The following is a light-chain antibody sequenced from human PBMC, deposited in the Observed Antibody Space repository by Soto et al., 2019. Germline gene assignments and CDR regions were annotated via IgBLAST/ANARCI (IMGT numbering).Light chain of an antibody. CDR1: QSFSSH. CDR2: DAS. Sequence: PGERATLSCRASQSFSSHLAWYQQKPGQAPRLLIYDASKRATGIPARFSGRGSGTDFTLTISSLEPEDFAIYYCQQRSNWPPVITFGQGTRLEIK. J-gene: IGKJ5*01. CDR3: QQRSNWPPVIT. V-gene: IGKV3-11*01.